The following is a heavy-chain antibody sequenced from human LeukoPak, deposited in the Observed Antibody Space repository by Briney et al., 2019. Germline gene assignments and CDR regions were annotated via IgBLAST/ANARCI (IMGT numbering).Heavy chain of an antibody. CDR1: GFTFSNYD. J-gene: IGHJ4*02. D-gene: IGHD6-13*01. CDR2: IWFDGSNK. CDR3: ASSAGSLIDC. V-gene: IGHV3-33*01. Sequence: GRTLRLSCAASGFTFSNYDMHWVRQAPGKGLEWVAVIWFDGSNKFYADSVKGRFPISRDNSKSTLYLQMNSLRAEDTAVYYCASSAGSLIDCGGQGTLVILSS.